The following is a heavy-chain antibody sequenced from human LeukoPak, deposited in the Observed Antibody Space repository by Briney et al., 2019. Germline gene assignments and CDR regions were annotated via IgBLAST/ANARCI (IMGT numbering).Heavy chain of an antibody. Sequence: SQTLSLTCTVSGGSITSGGYYWSWIRQLPGEGLEWIRYIYYSGTTSYNPSLKSRLTISLDTSENQFSLKLSSVTAADTAVYYCARGSTGDKSNNWGQGTLVTVSS. CDR2: IYYSGTT. J-gene: IGHJ4*02. CDR3: ARGSTGDKSNN. V-gene: IGHV4-31*03. CDR1: GGSITSGGYY. D-gene: IGHD7-27*01.